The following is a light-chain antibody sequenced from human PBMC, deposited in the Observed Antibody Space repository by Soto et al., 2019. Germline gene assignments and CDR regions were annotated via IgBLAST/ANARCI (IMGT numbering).Light chain of an antibody. V-gene: IGKV3-15*01. J-gene: IGKJ4*01. CDR3: QQYNDWPRT. CDR1: QSVRSH. CDR2: GAS. Sequence: EVVTTQSPVTLSVSPGERATLFCRASQSVRSHLAWFQQKPGQAPNLLIFGASTRATGVPARFSGSESGTEFTLTISSLQSEDVGLYFCQQYNDWPRTLGGGTKV.